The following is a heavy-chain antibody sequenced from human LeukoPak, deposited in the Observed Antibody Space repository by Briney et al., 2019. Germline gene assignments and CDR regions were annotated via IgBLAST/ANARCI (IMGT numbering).Heavy chain of an antibody. Sequence: PSETLSLTCAVYGGSFSGYYWTWIRQPPGKGLEWIGEINHSGNTNYNPSLKSRVAISVDTSKNQFSLKLSSVIAADTAMYYCARSKDGSGFAAYWSQGTQVTVSS. J-gene: IGHJ4*02. D-gene: IGHD3-22*01. CDR1: GGSFSGYY. V-gene: IGHV4-34*01. CDR2: INHSGNT. CDR3: ARSKDGSGFAAY.